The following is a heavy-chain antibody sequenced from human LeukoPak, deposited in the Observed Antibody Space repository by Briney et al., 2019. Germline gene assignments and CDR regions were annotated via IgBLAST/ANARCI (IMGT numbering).Heavy chain of an antibody. V-gene: IGHV3-30-3*01. CDR3: ARDPWGYGPGAFDI. J-gene: IGHJ3*02. CDR1: GFTFSSYA. CDR2: ISYDGSNK. D-gene: IGHD3-16*01. Sequence: GGSLRLSCAASGFTFSSYAMSWVRQAPGKGLEWVAVISYDGSNKYYADSVKGRFTISRDNSKNTLYLQMNSLRAEDTAVYYCARDPWGYGPGAFDIWGQGTMVTVSS.